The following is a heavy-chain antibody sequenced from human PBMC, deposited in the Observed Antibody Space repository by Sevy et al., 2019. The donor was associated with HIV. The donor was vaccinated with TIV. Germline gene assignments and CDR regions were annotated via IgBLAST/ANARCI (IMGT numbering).Heavy chain of an antibody. CDR2: IWYDGSNK. D-gene: IGHD1-26*01. V-gene: IGHV3-33*01. CDR3: ARDHGGSYGLDAFDI. J-gene: IGHJ3*02. CDR1: GFTFSSYG. Sequence: GGSLRLSCAASGFTFSSYGMHWVRQAPGKGLEWVAVIWYDGSNKYYADSVKGRFTISRDNSKNTLYLQMNSLRAEDTAVYYCARDHGGSYGLDAFDIWGQGTMVTVSS.